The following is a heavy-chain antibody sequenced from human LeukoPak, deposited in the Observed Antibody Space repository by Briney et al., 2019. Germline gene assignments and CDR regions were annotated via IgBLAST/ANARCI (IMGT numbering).Heavy chain of an antibody. V-gene: IGHV3-48*01. CDR3: ARAETYDFWSGYYDSEYFDY. Sequence: GGPLRLSCAASGFTFSSYSMNWVRQAPGKGLEWVSYISSSSSSTIYYADSVKGRFTISRDNAKNSLYLQMNSLRAEDTAVYYCARAETYDFWSGYYDSEYFDYWGQGTLVTVSS. CDR2: ISSSSSSTI. CDR1: GFTFSSYS. D-gene: IGHD3-3*01. J-gene: IGHJ4*02.